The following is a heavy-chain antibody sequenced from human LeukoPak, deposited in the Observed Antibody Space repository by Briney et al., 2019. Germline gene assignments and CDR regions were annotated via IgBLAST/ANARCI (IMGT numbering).Heavy chain of an antibody. CDR1: GDTFSTYD. CDR3: ARGVVGGTTVGP. D-gene: IGHD1-7*01. CDR2: VNPKSGHT. Sequence: ASVKVSCKASGDTFSTYDVNWVRQAPGQGLEWMGWVNPKSGHTAYIQKFQGRVTMTSDTSTAFLELSSLRFEDTAVYFCARGVVGGTTVGPWGQGTLVTVSS. V-gene: IGHV1-8*01. J-gene: IGHJ5*02.